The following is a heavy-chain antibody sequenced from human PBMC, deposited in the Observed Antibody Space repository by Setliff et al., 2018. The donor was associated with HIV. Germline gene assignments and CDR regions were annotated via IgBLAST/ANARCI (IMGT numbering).Heavy chain of an antibody. V-gene: IGHV4-59*01. J-gene: IGHJ6*03. CDR1: GGSISSYY. CDR2: IHYSGSS. CDR3: ARGLSIFGVATPGFYSFMDV. D-gene: IGHD3-3*01. Sequence: ETLSLTCAVSGGSISSYYWSWIRQPPGKGLEWIGYIHYSGSSNYNPSLKSRVSISLDTSKKQVSLKLNSVTAADTAVYYCARGLSIFGVATPGFYSFMDVWGKGTTVTVSS.